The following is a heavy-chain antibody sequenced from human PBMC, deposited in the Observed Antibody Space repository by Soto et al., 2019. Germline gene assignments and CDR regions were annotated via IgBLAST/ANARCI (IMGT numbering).Heavy chain of an antibody. CDR2: IISIFGTA. V-gene: IGHV1-69*13. CDR3: WRGAVGYCSGTSCYTPSY. Sequence: ASVKVVCKASEGTYRSYAINWVRQAPGEGLEWMRGIISIFGTANYAQKFLGRVTISADESTSTAYMELSSQKPATTAAYSWWRGAVGYCSGTSCYTPSYWGQGTLVTVSS. J-gene: IGHJ4*02. D-gene: IGHD2-2*02. CDR1: EGTYRSYA.